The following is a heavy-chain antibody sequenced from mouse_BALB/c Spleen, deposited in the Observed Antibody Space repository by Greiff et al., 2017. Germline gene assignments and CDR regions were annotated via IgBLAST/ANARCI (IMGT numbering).Heavy chain of an antibody. CDR3: ARRGLRRNYYAMDY. Sequence: LQESGAELAKPGASVKMSCKASGYTFTSYWMHWVKQRPGQGLEWIGYINPSTGYTEYNQKFKDKATLTADKSSSTAYMQLSSLTSEDSAVYYCARRGLRRNYYAMDYWGQGTSVTVAS. J-gene: IGHJ4*01. CDR2: INPSTGYT. V-gene: IGHV1-7*01. D-gene: IGHD2-4*01. CDR1: GYTFTSYW.